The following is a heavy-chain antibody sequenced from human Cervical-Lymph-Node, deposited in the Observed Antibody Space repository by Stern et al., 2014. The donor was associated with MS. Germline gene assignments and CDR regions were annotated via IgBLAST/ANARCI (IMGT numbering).Heavy chain of an antibody. CDR3: ARVRVVVVVAAIDL. CDR2: IYYSGST. V-gene: IGHV4-31*03. CDR1: GGSISSGGYY. Sequence: QLQLQESGPGLVKPSQTLSLTCTVSGGSISSGGYYWSWIRQHPGKGLEWIGYIYYSGSTYYNPSLKSRVTISVDTSKNQFSLKLSSVTAADTAVYYCARVRVVVVVAAIDLWGRGTLVTVSS. J-gene: IGHJ2*01. D-gene: IGHD2-15*01.